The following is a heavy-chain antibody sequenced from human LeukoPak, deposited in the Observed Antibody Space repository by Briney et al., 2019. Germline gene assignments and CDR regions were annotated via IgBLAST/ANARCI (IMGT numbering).Heavy chain of an antibody. J-gene: IGHJ6*03. V-gene: IGHV3-53*01. CDR3: ASTVTTRQYYYYMDV. D-gene: IGHD4-11*01. Sequence: GGSLRLSCAASGFTVSSNYMSWVRQAPGKGLEWASVIYSGGSTYYADSVKGRFTISRDNSKNTLYLQMNSLRAEDTAVYYCASTVTTRQYYYYMDVWGKGTTVTVSS. CDR2: IYSGGST. CDR1: GFTVSSNY.